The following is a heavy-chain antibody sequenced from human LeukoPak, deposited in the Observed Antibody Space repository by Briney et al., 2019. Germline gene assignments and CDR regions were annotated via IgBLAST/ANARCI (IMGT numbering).Heavy chain of an antibody. Sequence: GGSLRLSCAASGFTFSGYSMNWVRQAPGKGLDWVSYISATSTTIYYADSVKGRFTISRDNAKNSLYLQMNSLRAEDTAVYYCARDNSVRDEAWWFNPWGQGTLVTVSS. CDR3: ARDNSVRDEAWWFNP. CDR2: ISATSTTI. J-gene: IGHJ5*02. CDR1: GFTFSGYS. D-gene: IGHD5-24*01. V-gene: IGHV3-48*01.